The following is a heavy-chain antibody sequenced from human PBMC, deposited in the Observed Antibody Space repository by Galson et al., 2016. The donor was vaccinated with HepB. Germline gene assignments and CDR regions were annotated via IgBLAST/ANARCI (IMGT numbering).Heavy chain of an antibody. CDR3: AHRPWVGNGDF. Sequence: PALVKPTQTLTLTCSLSGVSLPTRGVGVGWIRQPPGKALEWLALIYWNDDKRYNPSLKSRLTVTKDTSKNQVGLILTNVDPVDTATYFCAHRPWVGNGDFWGHGILVTVSS. V-gene: IGHV2-5*01. CDR1: GVSLPTRGVG. J-gene: IGHJ4*01. D-gene: IGHD2-21*01. CDR2: IYWNDDK.